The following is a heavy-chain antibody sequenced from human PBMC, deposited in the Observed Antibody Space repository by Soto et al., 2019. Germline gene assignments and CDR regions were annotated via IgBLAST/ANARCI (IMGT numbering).Heavy chain of an antibody. J-gene: IGHJ4*02. CDR3: ASPKQGGGFDY. V-gene: IGHV4-30-2*01. CDR2: IYHSGST. CDR1: GGSISSGGSS. Sequence: QLQLQESGSGLVKPSQTLSLTCAVSGGSISSGGSSWSWIRQPPGKGLECIGYIYHSGSTYYNPSLKGRVTIPVHRSNNPFSLKLSSVTAADTAVYSCASPKQGGGFDYWGQGTLVTVSS. D-gene: IGHD3-16*01.